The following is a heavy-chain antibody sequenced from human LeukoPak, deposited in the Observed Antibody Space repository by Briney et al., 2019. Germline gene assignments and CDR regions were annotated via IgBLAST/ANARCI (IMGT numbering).Heavy chain of an antibody. CDR2: IYYSGST. CDR1: GGSISSGGYY. V-gene: IGHV4-31*03. CDR3: ARYTVTTLDNWFDP. J-gene: IGHJ5*02. D-gene: IGHD4-17*01. Sequence: SETLSLTCTVSGGSISSGGYYWSWIRQHPGKGLEWIGYIYYSGSTYYNPSLKSRVTISVDTSKNQFSLKLSSATAADTAVYYCARYTVTTLDNWFDPWGQGTLVTVSS.